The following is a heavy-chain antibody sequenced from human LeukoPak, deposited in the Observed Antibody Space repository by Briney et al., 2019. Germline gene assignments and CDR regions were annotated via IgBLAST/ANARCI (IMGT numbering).Heavy chain of an antibody. V-gene: IGHV3-21*01. CDR2: ISSSSSYI. CDR3: ARGLGIAAAARAPDY. D-gene: IGHD6-13*01. CDR1: GFTFSSYS. J-gene: IGHJ4*02. Sequence: GGSLRLSCAASGFTFSSYSMNWVRQAPGKGLEWVSSISSSSSYIYYADSVKGRFTISRDNAKNSLYLQVNSLRAEDTAVYYCARGLGIAAAARAPDYWGQGTLVTVSS.